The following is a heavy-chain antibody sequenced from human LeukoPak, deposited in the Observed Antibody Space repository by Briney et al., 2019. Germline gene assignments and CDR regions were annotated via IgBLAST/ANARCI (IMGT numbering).Heavy chain of an antibody. D-gene: IGHD5-12*01. J-gene: IGHJ4*02. CDR1: GFTFSSYA. V-gene: IGHV3-23*01. CDR2: ISGSGGST. CDR3: AKHGEWLRTEGYFDY. Sequence: GGSLRLSCAASGFTFSSYAMSWVRQAPGKGLEWVSAISGSGGSTYYADSVKGRFTISRDNSKNTLYLQMDSLRAEDTAVYYCAKHGEWLRTEGYFDYWGQGTLVTVSS.